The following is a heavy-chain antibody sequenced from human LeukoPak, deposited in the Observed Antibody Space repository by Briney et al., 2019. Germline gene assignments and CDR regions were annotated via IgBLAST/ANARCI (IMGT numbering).Heavy chain of an antibody. D-gene: IGHD6-6*01. CDR2: INSNSGDT. CDR1: GYTFTGYY. J-gene: IGHJ4*02. CDR3: AKRSITAQYYFDY. V-gene: IGHV1-2*02. Sequence: ASVKVSCKASGYTFTGYYLHWVRQAPGQGLEWMGWINSNSGDTNYAQKFQGRVTMTRDTSISTAYMELSRLRSDDTAVYYCAKRSITAQYYFDYWGQGTLVTVSS.